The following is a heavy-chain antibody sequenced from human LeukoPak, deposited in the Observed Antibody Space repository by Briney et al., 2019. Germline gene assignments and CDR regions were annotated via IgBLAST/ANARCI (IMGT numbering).Heavy chain of an antibody. D-gene: IGHD3-16*02. CDR1: GYTFTTYW. V-gene: IGHV5-51*01. Sequence: GESLKISCKGSGYTFTTYWIAWVRHMPGKGMEWMGLIYPGNSDTRYSPSFQGQVTISADKSISTAYLQWSSLKASDTAMYYCARAGQYYDYVWGSYRYSLLVYFDYWGQGTLVTVSS. CDR2: IYPGNSDT. CDR3: ARAGQYYDYVWGSYRYSLLVYFDY. J-gene: IGHJ4*02.